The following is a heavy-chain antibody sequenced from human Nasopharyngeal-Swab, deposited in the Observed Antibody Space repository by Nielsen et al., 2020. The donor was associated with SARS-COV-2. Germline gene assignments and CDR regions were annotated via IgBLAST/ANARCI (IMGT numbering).Heavy chain of an antibody. D-gene: IGHD6-19*01. Sequence: GVSLRLSCAASGFTFSNAWMSWVRQAPGKGLEWVGRIKSKTDGVTTDYAAPVKGRFTISRDDSKNTLYLQMNSLKTEDTAVYYCTTDQGSGWFFIWGQGTLVTVSS. CDR2: IKSKTDGVTT. J-gene: IGHJ4*02. CDR3: TTDQGSGWFFI. CDR1: GFTFSNAW. V-gene: IGHV3-15*01.